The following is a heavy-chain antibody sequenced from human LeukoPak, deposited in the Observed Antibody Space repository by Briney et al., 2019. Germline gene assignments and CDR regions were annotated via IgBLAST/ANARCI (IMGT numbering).Heavy chain of an antibody. CDR3: ASSSHGVGMDV. CDR2: MNPNSGNI. Sequence: ASVKVSCKASGYTFTSYDINWVRQATGQGLEWMGWMNPNSGNIGYAQKFQGRVTTTRNTSISTANMELSSLRSEDTAVYYCASSSHGVGMDVWGQGTTVTVSS. J-gene: IGHJ6*02. V-gene: IGHV1-8*01. D-gene: IGHD3-3*01. CDR1: GYTFTSYD.